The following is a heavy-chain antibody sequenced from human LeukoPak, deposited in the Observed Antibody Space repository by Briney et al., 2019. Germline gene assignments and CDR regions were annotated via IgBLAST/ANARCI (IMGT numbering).Heavy chain of an antibody. D-gene: IGHD3-22*01. Sequence: PWGSLRLSCAASGFTVSSNYMSWVRQAPGKGLEWVSVIYSGGSTYYADSVKGRFTISRENSKNTLYLQMNSLRAEDTAVYYCARDSSGAGYYFDYWGQGTLVTVSS. J-gene: IGHJ4*02. V-gene: IGHV3-66*02. CDR2: IYSGGST. CDR1: GFTVSSNY. CDR3: ARDSSGAGYYFDY.